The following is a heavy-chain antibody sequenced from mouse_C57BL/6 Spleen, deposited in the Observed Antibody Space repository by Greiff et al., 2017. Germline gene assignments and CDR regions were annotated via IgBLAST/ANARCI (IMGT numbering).Heavy chain of an antibody. CDR1: GFNIKDYY. Sequence: VQLQQSGAELVRPGASVKLSCTASGFNIKDYYMHWVKQRPEQGLEWIGRIDPEDGDTEYAPKFQGKATMTADTSSNTAYLQLSSLTSADTAVYYCTTGIYSDAMDYWGQGTSVTVSS. CDR3: TTGIYSDAMDY. V-gene: IGHV14-1*01. D-gene: IGHD2-1*01. J-gene: IGHJ4*01. CDR2: IDPEDGDT.